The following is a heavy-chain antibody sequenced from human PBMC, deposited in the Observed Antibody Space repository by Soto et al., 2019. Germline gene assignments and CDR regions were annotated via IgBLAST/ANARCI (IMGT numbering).Heavy chain of an antibody. CDR1: GYTFTNYV. V-gene: IGHV1-3*01. Sequence: ASVKVSCKTSGYTFTNYVVDWVRQAPGQGLEWMGWTNSGNGNTKYSEKFQGRVTITRDTSASTAYVELNSLTSEDTAVYYCARGLTIFGVVIGYWGQGTLVTVSS. D-gene: IGHD3-3*01. CDR2: TNSGNGNT. CDR3: ARGLTIFGVVIGY. J-gene: IGHJ4*02.